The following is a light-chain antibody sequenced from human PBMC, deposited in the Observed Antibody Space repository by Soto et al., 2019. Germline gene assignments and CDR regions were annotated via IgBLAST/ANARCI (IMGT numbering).Light chain of an antibody. V-gene: IGKV1-9*01. CDR2: AES. CDR1: QGISSY. Sequence: QLTQSPSSLSGSSGDRVTITCRASQGISSYLAWYQQKTGKAPKLLIYAESTLQSGVPSRFSGSGSGTDSNLTISSLQPEDFATYYCQQLNSYPRTFGQGTRREIK. J-gene: IGKJ5*01. CDR3: QQLNSYPRT.